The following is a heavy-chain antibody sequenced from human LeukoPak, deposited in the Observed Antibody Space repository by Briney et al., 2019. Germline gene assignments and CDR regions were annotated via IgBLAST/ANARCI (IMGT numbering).Heavy chain of an antibody. CDR1: GFTFSSYE. J-gene: IGHJ4*02. Sequence: GGSLRLSCAASGFTFSSYEMNWVRQAPGKGLEWVSYISSSGSTIYYADSVKGRFTISRDNAKNSLYLQMNSLRAEDTAVYYCARENYYDSSGYPIPYYFDYWGQGTLVTVSS. D-gene: IGHD3-22*01. CDR3: ARENYYDSSGYPIPYYFDY. V-gene: IGHV3-48*03. CDR2: ISSSGSTI.